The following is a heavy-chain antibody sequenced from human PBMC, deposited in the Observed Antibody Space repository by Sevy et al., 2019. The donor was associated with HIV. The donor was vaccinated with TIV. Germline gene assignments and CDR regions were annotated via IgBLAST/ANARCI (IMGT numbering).Heavy chain of an antibody. CDR3: ARDIGGADSFDY. Sequence: GGSLRLTCAASGFTFSSYSMNWVRRAPGKGLEWVSSLSSSSSYIDYADSVKGRFTISRDNAKNSLYLQMNSLRAEDTAVYYCARDIGGADSFDYWGQGTLVTVSS. V-gene: IGHV3-21*01. J-gene: IGHJ4*02. D-gene: IGHD1-26*01. CDR1: GFTFSSYS. CDR2: LSSSSSYI.